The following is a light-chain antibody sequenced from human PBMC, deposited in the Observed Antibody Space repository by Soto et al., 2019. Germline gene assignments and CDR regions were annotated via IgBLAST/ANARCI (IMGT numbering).Light chain of an antibody. CDR2: GNR. J-gene: IGLJ3*02. V-gene: IGLV1-40*01. CDR1: SSNLGAGYD. CDR3: RAYDYSFTASV. Sequence: QSVLTQPPSVSGAPGQRVTLSCTGNSSNLGAGYDVHWYQQLPGAAPKLVIFGNRNRPSGVPERFSGSKSGTSASLAITGLQAEDEADYYCRAYDYSFTASVFGGGTKLTVL.